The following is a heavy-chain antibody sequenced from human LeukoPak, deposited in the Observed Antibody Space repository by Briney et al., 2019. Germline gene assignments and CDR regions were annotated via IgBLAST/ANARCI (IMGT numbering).Heavy chain of an antibody. CDR1: GGSISSGGYY. CDR3: ARDSMATTPDY. D-gene: IGHD5-24*01. CDR2: IYYSGST. V-gene: IGHV4-31*03. Sequence: SQTLSLTCTVSGGSISSGGYYWSWIRHHPGKCLEWIGYIYYSGSTYYNPSLKSRVIISVDTSKNQFSLKLNSVTAADTAVYYCARDSMATTPDYWGQGTLVTVSS. J-gene: IGHJ4*02.